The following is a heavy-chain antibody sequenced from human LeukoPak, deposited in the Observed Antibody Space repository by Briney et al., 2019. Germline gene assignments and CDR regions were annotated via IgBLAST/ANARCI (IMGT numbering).Heavy chain of an antibody. J-gene: IGHJ4*02. Sequence: GASVKVSCKASGYTFTGYYMHWVRQAPGQGLEWMGWINPNSGGTNYAQKFQGRVTMTRDTSISTAYMELSRLRSNDTAVYYCARARRGYSNGGFDYWGQGTLVTVSS. CDR3: ARARRGYSNGGFDY. V-gene: IGHV1-2*02. CDR1: GYTFTGYY. D-gene: IGHD5-12*01. CDR2: INPNSGGT.